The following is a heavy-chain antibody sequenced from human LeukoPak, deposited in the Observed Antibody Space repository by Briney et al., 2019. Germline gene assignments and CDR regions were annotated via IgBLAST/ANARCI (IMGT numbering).Heavy chain of an antibody. CDR3: ARHRNPYDILTGFDY. CDR1: GGTFSSYA. Sequence: ASVTVSCKASGGTFSSYAISWVRQAPGQGLEWMGGIIPIFGTANYAQKFQGRVTITADESTSTAYMELSSLRSEDTAVYYCARHRNPYDILTGFDYWGQGTLVTVSS. D-gene: IGHD3-9*01. J-gene: IGHJ4*02. CDR2: IIPIFGTA. V-gene: IGHV1-69*13.